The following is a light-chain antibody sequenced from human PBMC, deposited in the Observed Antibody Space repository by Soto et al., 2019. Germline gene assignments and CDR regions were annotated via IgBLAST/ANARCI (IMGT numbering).Light chain of an antibody. Sequence: EIVMTQSPVTLSVSPGERATLSCRARQSVSSYLAWYQQKPGQAPRLLIYVASTRATGVPARFSGSGSGTDFTLTNSSLQSEDFAVYYCQQYYDWPPLTFGGGTTVEIK. CDR2: VAS. J-gene: IGKJ4*01. CDR1: QSVSSY. CDR3: QQYYDWPPLT. V-gene: IGKV3-15*01.